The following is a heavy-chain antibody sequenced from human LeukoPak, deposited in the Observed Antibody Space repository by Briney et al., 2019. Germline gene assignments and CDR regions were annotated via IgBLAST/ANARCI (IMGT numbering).Heavy chain of an antibody. J-gene: IGHJ4*02. CDR2: IIPIFGTE. CDR1: GDTFISYA. D-gene: IGHD1-1*01. CDR3: ARVEKVGTVDY. Sequence: GSSVKVSCKASGDTFISYAISWVRQAPGQGREWMGRIIPIFGTENYAQKFQGRVTINTDESTSTAYMELSSLRSEDTAVYYCARVEKVGTVDYWGQGTLVTVSS. V-gene: IGHV1-69*05.